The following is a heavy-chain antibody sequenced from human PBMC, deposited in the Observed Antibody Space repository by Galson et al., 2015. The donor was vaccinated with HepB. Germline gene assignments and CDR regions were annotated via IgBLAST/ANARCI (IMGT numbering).Heavy chain of an antibody. CDR2: ISTYPGNA. CDR3: ARGGRLGELSSSDY. V-gene: IGHV1-18*01. J-gene: IGHJ4*02. D-gene: IGHD3-16*02. Sequence: SVKVSCKASGYNFMTYGINWVRQAPGQGLEWMGRISTYPGNAKYAQKFQGRVTMTTDTSTSTAYMELRRLRSDDTAVYYCARGGRLGELSSSDYWGQGTLVTVSS. CDR1: GYNFMTYG.